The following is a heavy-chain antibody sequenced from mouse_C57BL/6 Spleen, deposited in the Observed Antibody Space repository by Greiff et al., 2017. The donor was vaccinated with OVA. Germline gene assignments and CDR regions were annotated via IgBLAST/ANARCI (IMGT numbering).Heavy chain of an antibody. J-gene: IGHJ3*01. CDR1: GYAFTNYL. D-gene: IGHD4-1*01. V-gene: IGHV1-54*01. Sequence: VKLMESGAELVRPGTSVKVSCKASGYAFTNYLIEWVKQRPGQGLEWIGVINPGSGGTNYNEKFKGKATLTADKSSSTAYMQLSSLTSEDSAVYFCARGDYTGTGGFAYWAQGTLVTVSA. CDR3: ARGDYTGTGGFAY. CDR2: INPGSGGT.